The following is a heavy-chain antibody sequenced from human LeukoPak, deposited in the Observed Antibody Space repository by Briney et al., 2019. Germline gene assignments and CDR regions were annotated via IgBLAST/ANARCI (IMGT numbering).Heavy chain of an antibody. CDR2: ISGSGGST. CDR1: GFTFSSYA. V-gene: IGHV3-23*01. CDR3: AKFDDSSGYAYYFDY. J-gene: IGHJ4*02. Sequence: GGSLRLSCAASGFTFSSYAMSWVRQAPGKGLEWVSAISGSGGSTYYADSVKGRFTISRDNSKNTLYLQMNSLRAEDTAVYYCAKFDDSSGYAYYFDYWGQGTLVTASS. D-gene: IGHD3-22*01.